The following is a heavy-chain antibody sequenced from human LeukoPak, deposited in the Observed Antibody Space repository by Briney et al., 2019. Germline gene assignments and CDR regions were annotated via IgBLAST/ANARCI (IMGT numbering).Heavy chain of an antibody. CDR2: SSRITI. D-gene: IGHD3-10*01. V-gene: IGHV3-69-1*02. J-gene: IGHJ6*02. Sequence: SSRITIYYADSVKGRFTISRDNAQNSLYLQMNSLRAEDTAAYYCARARITETRYYYYGMDVWGQGTTVTVSS. CDR3: ARARITETRYYYYGMDV.